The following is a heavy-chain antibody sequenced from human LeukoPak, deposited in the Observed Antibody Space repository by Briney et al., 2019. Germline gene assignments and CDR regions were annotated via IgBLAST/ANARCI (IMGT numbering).Heavy chain of an antibody. J-gene: IGHJ1*01. CDR2: IYYSGST. D-gene: IGHD6-19*01. Sequence: PSETLSLTCTVSGGSISSYYWSWIRQPPGKGLEWIGYIYYSGSTNYNPSLKSRVTISVDTSKNQFSLKLSSVTAADTAVYYCARHGPIAVEFQHWGQGTLVTVSS. V-gene: IGHV4-59*08. CDR3: ARHGPIAVEFQH. CDR1: GGSISSYY.